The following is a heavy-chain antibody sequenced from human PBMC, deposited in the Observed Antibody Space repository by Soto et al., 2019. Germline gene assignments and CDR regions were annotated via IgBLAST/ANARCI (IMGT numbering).Heavy chain of an antibody. V-gene: IGHV4-30-4*01. CDR1: GGSISSGDYY. D-gene: IGHD4-17*01. Sequence: PSETLSLTCTVSGGSISSGDYYWSWIRQPPGKGLEWIGYIYYSGNTYYSPSLKSRVTISVDTSKNQFSLKLSSVTAADTAVYYCARWSLTTTVTNFDYWGQGTLVTVS. CDR2: IYYSGNT. CDR3: ARWSLTTTVTNFDY. J-gene: IGHJ4*02.